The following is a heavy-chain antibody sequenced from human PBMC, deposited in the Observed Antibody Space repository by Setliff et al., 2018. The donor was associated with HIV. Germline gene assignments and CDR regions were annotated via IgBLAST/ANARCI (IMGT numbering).Heavy chain of an antibody. Sequence: SETLSLTCTVSGGSISSYYWSWIRQPPGKGLEWIGYIYYSGTTNYNPSLKSRVTISVDTSKNQFSLKLSSVTAADTAVYYCARHVGYSSSSLDYWGQGTGVTVTS. V-gene: IGHV4-59*08. J-gene: IGHJ4*02. CDR1: GGSISSYY. D-gene: IGHD6-6*01. CDR2: IYYSGTT. CDR3: ARHVGYSSSSLDY.